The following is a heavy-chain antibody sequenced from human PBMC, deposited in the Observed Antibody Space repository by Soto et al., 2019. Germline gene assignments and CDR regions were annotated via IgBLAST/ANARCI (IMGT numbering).Heavy chain of an antibody. D-gene: IGHD3-9*01. J-gene: IGHJ6*02. CDR1: GGSISSSSYY. V-gene: IGHV4-39*01. CDR2: IYYSGST. Sequence: SETLSLTCTVSGGSISSSSYYWGWIRQPPGKGLEWIGSIYYSGSTYYNPSLKSRVTISVDTSKNQFSLRLSSVTAADTAVYYCARHTHYDILTGTYGMDVWGQGTTVTVSS. CDR3: ARHTHYDILTGTYGMDV.